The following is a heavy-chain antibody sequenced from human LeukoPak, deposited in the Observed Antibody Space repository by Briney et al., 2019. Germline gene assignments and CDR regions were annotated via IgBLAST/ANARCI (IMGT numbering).Heavy chain of an antibody. D-gene: IGHD3-10*01. V-gene: IGHV1-18*01. CDR3: AIYGSGSYKMYYYYMDV. CDR2: ISAYNGNT. CDR1: GYTFTSYG. J-gene: IGHJ6*03. Sequence: ASVKVSCKASGYTFTSYGISWVRQAPGQGLEWMGWISAYNGNTNYAQKLQGRVTMTTDTSTSTAYMELRSLRSDDTAVYYCAIYGSGSYKMYYYYMDVWGKGTTVTISS.